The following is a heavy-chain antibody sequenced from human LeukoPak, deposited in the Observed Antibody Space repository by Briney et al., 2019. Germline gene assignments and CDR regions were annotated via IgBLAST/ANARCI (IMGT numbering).Heavy chain of an antibody. CDR1: GFTFSSYA. CDR3: ARVGLTGYDTFDY. V-gene: IGHV3-30-3*01. CDR2: ISYNGNNK. D-gene: IGHD3/OR15-3a*01. J-gene: IGHJ4*02. Sequence: PGGSLRLSCAASGFTFSSYALHWVRQTPGKGLEWVALISYNGNNKYYADSVKDRFTISRDNSKNTLYLHMNSLTTEDTAIYYCARVGLTGYDTFDYWGQGTLVTVSS.